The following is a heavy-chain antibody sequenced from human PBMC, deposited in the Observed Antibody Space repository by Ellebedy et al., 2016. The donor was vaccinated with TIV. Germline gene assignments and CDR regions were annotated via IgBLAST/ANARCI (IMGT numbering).Heavy chain of an antibody. CDR2: IIPIFGTA. CDR3: ASGLVVLTGSPAYYYYYGMDV. J-gene: IGHJ6*02. D-gene: IGHD3-9*01. CDR1: GYTFTGYY. Sequence: SVKVSXXASGYTFTGYYMHWVRQAPGQGLEWMGGIIPIFGTANYAQKFQGRVTITADESTSTAYMELSSLRSEDTAVYYCASGLVVLTGSPAYYYYYGMDVWGQGTTVTVSS. V-gene: IGHV1-69*13.